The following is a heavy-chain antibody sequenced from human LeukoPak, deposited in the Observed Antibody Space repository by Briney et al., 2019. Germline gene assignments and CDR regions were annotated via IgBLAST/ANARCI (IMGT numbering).Heavy chain of an antibody. CDR3: ARVHSSSWYYFDY. CDR2: IYYSGST. CDR1: GGSISSYY. V-gene: IGHV4-59*01. J-gene: IGHJ4*02. Sequence: SETLSLTCTVSGGSISSYYWSWIRQPPGKGLEWIGYIYYSGSTNYNPSLKSRVTISVDTSKNQFSLKLSSVTAADTAVYYCARVHSSSWYYFDYWGQGTLDTVSS. D-gene: IGHD6-13*01.